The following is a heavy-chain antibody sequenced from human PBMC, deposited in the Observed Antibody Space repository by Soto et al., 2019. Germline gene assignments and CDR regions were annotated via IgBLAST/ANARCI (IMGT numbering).Heavy chain of an antibody. CDR2: IYYSGST. J-gene: IGHJ3*02. Sequence: QLQLQESGPGLVKPSETLSLTCTVSGGSISSSSYYWGWIRQPPGKGLEWIGSIYYSGSTYYNPSLKSRVPISVDTAKNQFSLKRSSVTAADTAVYYCARHGGITIFGVVIIRDAFDIWGQGTMVTVSS. D-gene: IGHD3-3*01. CDR1: GGSISSSSYY. CDR3: ARHGGITIFGVVIIRDAFDI. V-gene: IGHV4-39*01.